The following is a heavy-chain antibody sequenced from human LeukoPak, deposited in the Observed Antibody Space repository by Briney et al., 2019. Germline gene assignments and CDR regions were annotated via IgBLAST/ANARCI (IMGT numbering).Heavy chain of an antibody. V-gene: IGHV4-59*08. CDR1: GGSISNYY. D-gene: IGHD6-13*01. Sequence: SETLSLTCAVSGGSISNYYWTWIRLPPGKGLEWIGYIYYSGSTNYNPSLKSRVAISVDTSKNQFSLKVNSVTAADTAVYYCARGGTAKGHFDYWGKGTLVTVSS. CDR3: ARGGTAKGHFDY. J-gene: IGHJ4*02. CDR2: IYYSGST.